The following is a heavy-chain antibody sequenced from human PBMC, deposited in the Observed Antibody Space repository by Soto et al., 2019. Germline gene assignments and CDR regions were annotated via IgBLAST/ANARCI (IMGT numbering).Heavy chain of an antibody. CDR2: INANSGGT. Sequence: RASVKVSCKAPGYTFTGYDMHWVRQGPGQGLEWMGWINANSGGTNYAKKFQGRVTMTRDTSISTAYMELSRLRSDDTAVYYCARVTDSSSWYVQYYYYGMDVWGQGTTVTVSS. V-gene: IGHV1-2*02. CDR3: ARVTDSSSWYVQYYYYGMDV. J-gene: IGHJ6*02. D-gene: IGHD6-13*01. CDR1: GYTFTGYD.